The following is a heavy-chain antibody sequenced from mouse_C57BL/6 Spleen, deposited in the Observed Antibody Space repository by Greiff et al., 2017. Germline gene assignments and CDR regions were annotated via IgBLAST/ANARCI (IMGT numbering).Heavy chain of an antibody. Sequence: EVKLVESGGGLVQPGGSLSLSCAASGFTFTDYYMSWVRQPPGKALEWLGFIRNKANGYTTEYSASVKGRFTISRDNSQSSLYLQMNALRAEDSATYYCARYEGLLRYWGQGTLVTVSA. D-gene: IGHD2-3*01. CDR2: IRNKANGYTT. V-gene: IGHV7-3*01. CDR1: GFTFTDYY. J-gene: IGHJ3*01. CDR3: ARYEGLLRY.